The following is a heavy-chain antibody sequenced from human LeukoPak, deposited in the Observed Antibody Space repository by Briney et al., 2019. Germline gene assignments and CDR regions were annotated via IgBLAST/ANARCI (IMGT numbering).Heavy chain of an antibody. CDR2: ISYDGSNK. CDR3: AKGGGYEAQYYYYYLDV. CDR1: GFTFSSYA. D-gene: IGHD5-12*01. V-gene: IGHV3-30*04. Sequence: PGGSLRLSCAASGFTFSSYAMHWVRQAPGKGLEWVAFISYDGSNKYYADSVKGRFTISRDNPKNTLYLQMKSLRAEDTAVYYCAKGGGYEAQYYYYYLDVWGKGTTVTISS. J-gene: IGHJ6*03.